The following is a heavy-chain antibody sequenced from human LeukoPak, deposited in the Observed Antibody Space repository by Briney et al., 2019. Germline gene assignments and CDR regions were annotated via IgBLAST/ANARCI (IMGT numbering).Heavy chain of an antibody. CDR3: ARDRGRWELQHFDY. CDR1: GFTFSSYS. D-gene: IGHD1-26*01. J-gene: IGHJ4*02. CDR2: ISSSSSFI. V-gene: IGHV3-21*01. Sequence: GGSLRLSCAASGFTFSSYSMNWVRQAPGKGLEWVSSISSSSSFIYYADSVKGRFTISRDNAKNSLYLQMNSLRAEDTAVYYCARDRGRWELQHFDYWGQGTLVTVSS.